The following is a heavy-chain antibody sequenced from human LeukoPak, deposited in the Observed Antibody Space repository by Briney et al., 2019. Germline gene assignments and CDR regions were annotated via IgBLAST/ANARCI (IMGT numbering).Heavy chain of an antibody. CDR1: GFTVFNYW. CDR3: ARDVDYANPRHDY. Sequence: GGSLRLSCAASGFTVFNYWMSWVRQAPGKGLEWVANINLDGSQKYYVDSLKGRFTISRDNAKNSLYLQMNSLRAEDTAVYYCARDVDYANPRHDYWGQGTLVTVSS. CDR2: INLDGSQK. V-gene: IGHV3-7*01. J-gene: IGHJ4*02. D-gene: IGHD4/OR15-4a*01.